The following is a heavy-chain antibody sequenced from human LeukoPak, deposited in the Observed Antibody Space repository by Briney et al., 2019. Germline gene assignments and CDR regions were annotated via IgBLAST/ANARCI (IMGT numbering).Heavy chain of an antibody. D-gene: IGHD3-16*02. Sequence: SETLSLTCTVSGGSISSYYWSWIRQPPGKGLEWIGYIYYSGSTNYNPSLKSRVTISVDTSKNQFSLKLSSVTAADTAVYYCARECLDYVWGSYRQIDYWGQGTLVTVSS. CDR1: GGSISSYY. CDR2: IYYSGST. CDR3: ARECLDYVWGSYRQIDY. V-gene: IGHV4-59*01. J-gene: IGHJ4*02.